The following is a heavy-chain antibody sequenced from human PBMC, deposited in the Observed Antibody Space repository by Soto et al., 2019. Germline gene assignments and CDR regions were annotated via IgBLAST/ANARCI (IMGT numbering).Heavy chain of an antibody. V-gene: IGHV4-34*01. CDR1: GGSFSGYY. CDR3: ARGGFMVRGIDY. Sequence: QVQLQQWGAGLLKPSETLSLTCAVYGGSFSGYYWSWIRQPPGKGLEWIGEINHSGSTNYNPSLKSRVTISVDTSKNQFSLKLSSVTAADTAVYYWARGGFMVRGIDYWGQGTLVTVSS. J-gene: IGHJ4*02. CDR2: INHSGST. D-gene: IGHD3-10*01.